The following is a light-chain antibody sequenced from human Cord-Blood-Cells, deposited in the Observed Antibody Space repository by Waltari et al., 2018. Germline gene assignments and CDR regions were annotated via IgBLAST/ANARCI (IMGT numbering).Light chain of an antibody. CDR3: QQSYSTPFT. CDR2: AAS. J-gene: IGKJ3*01. V-gene: IGKV1-39*01. CDR1: QSISSY. Sequence: DIQMTQSPSSLSASVGDRATITCRASQSISSYLNWYKQKPGKAPKLLIYAASSLQSGVPSRVSGSGSGTDFTLTISSLQPEDFATYYCQQSYSTPFTFGPGTKVDIK.